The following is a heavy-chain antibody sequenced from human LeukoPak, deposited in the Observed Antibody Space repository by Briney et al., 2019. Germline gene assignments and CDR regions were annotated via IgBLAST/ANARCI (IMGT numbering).Heavy chain of an antibody. J-gene: IGHJ6*03. CDR2: INTDGSST. V-gene: IGHV3-74*01. CDR1: GFSFSNSW. CDR3: ARDNYDFWSPVSGKVPMDV. D-gene: IGHD3-3*01. Sequence: GGSLRLSCAASGFSFSNSWMHWVRQVPGKGLVWVSRINTDGSSTSYADSVKGRFTISRDNAKNTLYLQMNSLRGEDTAVYYCARDNYDFWSPVSGKVPMDVWGKGTTVTVSS.